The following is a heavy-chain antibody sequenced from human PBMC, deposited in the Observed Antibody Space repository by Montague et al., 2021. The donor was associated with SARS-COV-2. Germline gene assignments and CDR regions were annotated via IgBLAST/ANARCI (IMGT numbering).Heavy chain of an antibody. CDR3: ARAKSWYDLWFDT. J-gene: IGHJ5*02. Sequence: SETLSLTCTVSGGSFSSYYWNWIRQPQGKGLEWIGYIYYSGYTNYSPSLQSGVTISVDTSKNQFSLKLYSVSAADTAVYYCARAKSWYDLWFDTWGQGSLVTVSS. D-gene: IGHD6-13*01. CDR2: IYYSGYT. V-gene: IGHV4-59*01. CDR1: GGSFSSYY.